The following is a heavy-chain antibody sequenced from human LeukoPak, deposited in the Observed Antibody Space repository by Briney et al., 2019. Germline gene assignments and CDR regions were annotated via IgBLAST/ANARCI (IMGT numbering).Heavy chain of an antibody. V-gene: IGHV3-30*03. D-gene: IGHD2-15*01. Sequence: GGSLRLSCAASGFTFSSYGMHWVRQAPGKGLEWVAVISYDGSNKYYADPVKGRFTISRDNSKNTLYLQMNSLRAEDTAVYYCATLEGYCSGGSCSRPYYYYGMDVWGKGTTVTVSS. CDR1: GFTFSSYG. CDR3: ATLEGYCSGGSCSRPYYYYGMDV. J-gene: IGHJ6*04. CDR2: ISYDGSNK.